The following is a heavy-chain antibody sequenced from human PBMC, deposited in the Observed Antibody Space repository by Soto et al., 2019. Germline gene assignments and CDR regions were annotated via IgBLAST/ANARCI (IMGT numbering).Heavy chain of an antibody. Sequence: PSETLSLTCTVSGGSISSGGYYWSWIRQHPGKGLEWIGYIYYSGSTYYNPSLKSRVTISVDTSKNQFSLKLSSVTAVDTAVYYSASGYDSSRLFDPWGQGTLVTVSS. CDR2: IYYSGST. D-gene: IGHD3-22*01. V-gene: IGHV4-31*03. J-gene: IGHJ5*02. CDR3: ASGYDSSRLFDP. CDR1: GGSISSGGYY.